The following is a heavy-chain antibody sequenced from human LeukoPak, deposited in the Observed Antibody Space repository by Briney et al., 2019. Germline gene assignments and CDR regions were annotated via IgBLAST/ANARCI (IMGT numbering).Heavy chain of an antibody. V-gene: IGHV4-39*07. J-gene: IGHJ4*02. CDR2: VSYIGST. CDR3: ARDCPIVRHYSGSGSLYYFDH. Sequence: PSETLSLTCTVSGGSINSNEYFWGWIRQPPGKGLEWIASVSYIGSTYYNRSLKSRVTISVDTSKNQFSLRLTSVTAADTAIYYCARDCPIVRHYSGSGSLYYFDHWGQGTLVTVSS. CDR1: GGSINSNEYF. D-gene: IGHD3-10*01.